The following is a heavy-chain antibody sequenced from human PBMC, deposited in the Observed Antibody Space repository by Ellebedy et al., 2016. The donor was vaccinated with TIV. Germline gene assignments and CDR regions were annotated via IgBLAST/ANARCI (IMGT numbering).Heavy chain of an antibody. D-gene: IGHD3-10*01. V-gene: IGHV4-34*01. Sequence: MPSETLSLTCAVYGGSFSGYYWSWIRQPPGKGLEWIGEINHSGSTNYNPSLKSRVTVSVNPSKNQFSLKLSSVTAADTAVYYCARGPPVWFGGYPFDPWGQGTLVTVSS. CDR2: INHSGST. CDR3: ARGPPVWFGGYPFDP. J-gene: IGHJ5*02. CDR1: GGSFSGYY.